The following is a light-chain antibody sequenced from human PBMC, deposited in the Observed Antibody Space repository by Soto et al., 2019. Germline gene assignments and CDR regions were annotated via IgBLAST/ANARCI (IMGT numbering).Light chain of an antibody. V-gene: IGKV3-15*01. CDR1: QSVRTS. CDR2: GAS. J-gene: IGKJ1*01. Sequence: EIVLTQSPATLSLSPGGRATLSCRASQSVRTSLAWYQQKPGQAPRLLIYGASTRATGIPARFSGSGSGTEFTLTISSLQSEDFAVYYCQQYNNWWTFGQGTKVDIK. CDR3: QQYNNWWT.